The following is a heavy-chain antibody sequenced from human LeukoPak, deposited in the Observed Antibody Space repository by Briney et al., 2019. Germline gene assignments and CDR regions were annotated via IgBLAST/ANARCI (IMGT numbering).Heavy chain of an antibody. V-gene: IGHV1-3*01. CDR1: GYTFTNYA. CDR3: ARAQVVPAPGDP. D-gene: IGHD2-2*01. CDR2: INAGNGNT. J-gene: IGHJ5*02. Sequence: ASVKVSCKASGYTFTNYAIHWVRQAPGQRLEWMGWINAGNGNTKCSQKFQGRVTITRDTSASTAYMDLSSLRSEDTAAYYCARAQVVPAPGDPWGQGTLVTVSS.